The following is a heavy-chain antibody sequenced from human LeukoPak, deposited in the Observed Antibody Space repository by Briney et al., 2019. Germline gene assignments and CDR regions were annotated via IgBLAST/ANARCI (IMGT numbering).Heavy chain of an antibody. D-gene: IGHD1-26*01. CDR1: GFTFSSYA. Sequence: GASLRLSCAASGFTFSSYAMSWVPQAPGKGLEWVSAISGSGGSTYYADSVKGRFTISRDNSKNTLYLQMNSLRAEDTAVYYCTKDSGSYYYFDYWGQGTLVTVSS. V-gene: IGHV3-23*01. CDR3: TKDSGSYYYFDY. J-gene: IGHJ4*02. CDR2: ISGSGGST.